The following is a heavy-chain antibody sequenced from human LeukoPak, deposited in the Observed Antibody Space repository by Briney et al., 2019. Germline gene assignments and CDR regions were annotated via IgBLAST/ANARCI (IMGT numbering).Heavy chain of an antibody. CDR3: ARGGYYYDSSGSNWFDP. V-gene: IGHV1-46*01. CDR2: INPSGGST. D-gene: IGHD3-22*01. J-gene: IGHJ5*02. CDR1: GYTFTSYD. Sequence: ASVKVSCKASGYTFTSYDINWVRQAPGQGLEWMGIINPSGGSTSYAQKFQGRVTMTRDMSTSTVYMELSSLRSEDTAVYYCARGGYYYDSSGSNWFDPWGQGTLVTVSS.